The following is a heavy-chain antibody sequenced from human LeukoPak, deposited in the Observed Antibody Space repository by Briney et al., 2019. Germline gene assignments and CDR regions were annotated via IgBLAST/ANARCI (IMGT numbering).Heavy chain of an antibody. CDR3: ARGSSGWYSIDY. CDR2: IYSSGST. V-gene: IGHV4-4*07. J-gene: IGHJ4*02. CDR1: GGSISNYY. Sequence: SETLFLTCTVSGGSISNYYWSWIRQSAGEGLEWIGRIYSSGSTNFNPSLKSRVTMSVDTSNNQFSLKLSSVSAADTAVYYCARGSSGWYSIDYWGQGILVTVSS. D-gene: IGHD6-19*01.